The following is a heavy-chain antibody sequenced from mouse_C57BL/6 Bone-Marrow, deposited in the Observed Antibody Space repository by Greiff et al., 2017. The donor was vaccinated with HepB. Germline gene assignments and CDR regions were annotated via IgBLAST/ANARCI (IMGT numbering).Heavy chain of an antibody. CDR2: INPSSGYT. D-gene: IGHD1-1*01. Sequence: QVQLKESGAELARPGASVKMSCKASGYTFTSYTMHWVKQRPGQGLEWIGYINPSSGYTKYNQKFKDKATLTADKSSSTAYMQLSNLTSEDSAVYYCAHTVVATGYFDVWGTGTTVTVSS. CDR1: GYTFTSYT. CDR3: AHTVVATGYFDV. J-gene: IGHJ1*03. V-gene: IGHV1-4*01.